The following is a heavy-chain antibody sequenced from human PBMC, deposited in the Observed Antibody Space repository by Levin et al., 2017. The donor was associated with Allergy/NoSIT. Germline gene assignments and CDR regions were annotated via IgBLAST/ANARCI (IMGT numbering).Heavy chain of an antibody. V-gene: IGHV4-39*01. CDR2: IYYSGST. CDR1: GGSISSSSYY. Sequence: SQTLSLPCTVSGGSISSSSYYWGWIRQPPGKGLEWIGSIYYSGSTYYNPSLKSRVTISVDTSKNQFSLKLSSVTAADTAVYYCARPRGREMNLRDWGQGTLVTVSS. CDR3: ARPRGREMNLRD. J-gene: IGHJ4*02.